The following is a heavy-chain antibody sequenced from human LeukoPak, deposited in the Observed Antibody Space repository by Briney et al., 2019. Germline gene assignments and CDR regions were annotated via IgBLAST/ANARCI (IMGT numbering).Heavy chain of an antibody. CDR2: IVVGSGNT. D-gene: IGHD3-22*01. Sequence: SVKVSCKASGFTFTSSAMQWVRQARGQRLEWIGWIVVGSGNTNYAQKFQERVTITRDMSTSTAYMELSSLRSEDTAVYYCAADFASGYYSRFDYWGQGTLVTVSS. J-gene: IGHJ4*02. V-gene: IGHV1-58*02. CDR3: AADFASGYYSRFDY. CDR1: GFTFTSSA.